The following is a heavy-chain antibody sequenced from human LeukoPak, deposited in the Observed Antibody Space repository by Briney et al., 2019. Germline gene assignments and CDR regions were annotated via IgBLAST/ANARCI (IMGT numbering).Heavy chain of an antibody. CDR1: GYTFTDYY. CDR3: AKTSYADAFDI. J-gene: IGHJ3*02. Sequence: ASVKVSCKASGYTFTDYYMHWVRQAPGQGLEWMGWVNPNSGGTNYAQEFQGRVTVTRDTSISTAYMELSSLRSDDTAVYFCAKTSYADAFDIWGQGTLVTVSS. CDR2: VNPNSGGT. V-gene: IGHV1-2*02. D-gene: IGHD3-16*01.